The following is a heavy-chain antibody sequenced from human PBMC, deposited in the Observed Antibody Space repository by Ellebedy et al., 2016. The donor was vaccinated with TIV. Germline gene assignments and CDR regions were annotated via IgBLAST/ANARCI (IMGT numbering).Heavy chain of an antibody. CDR2: VSATDGDT. V-gene: IGHV1-18*04. J-gene: IGHJ4*02. D-gene: IGHD3-10*01. CDR3: VKFGSVDY. Sequence: ASVKVSCKTSGYNFANFGINWVRQAPGQGLEWMEWVSATDGDTNYARKLRGRVFMTADTSTSTAYMELTSLTSDDTATYYCVKFGSVDYWGQGTLVTVSS. CDR1: GYNFANFG.